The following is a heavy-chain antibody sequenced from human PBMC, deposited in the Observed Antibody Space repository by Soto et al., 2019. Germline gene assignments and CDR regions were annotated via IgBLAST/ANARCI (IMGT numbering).Heavy chain of an antibody. CDR3: ARAGVYGDYSYFDY. CDR2: ISSSSSTI. CDR1: GFTFSSYS. V-gene: IGHV3-48*01. J-gene: IGHJ4*02. Sequence: GGSLRLSCAASGFTFSSYSMNWVRQAPGKGLEWVSYISSSSSTIYYADSVKGRFTISRDNAKNSLYLQMNSLRAEDTAVYYCARAGVYGDYSYFDYWGQGTLVTVSS. D-gene: IGHD4-17*01.